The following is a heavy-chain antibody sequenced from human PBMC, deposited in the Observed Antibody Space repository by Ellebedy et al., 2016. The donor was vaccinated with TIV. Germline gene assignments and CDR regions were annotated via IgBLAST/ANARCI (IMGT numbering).Heavy chain of an antibody. J-gene: IGHJ6*02. V-gene: IGHV3-21*01. Sequence: GESLKISCAASGFSYSRYSMNWVRQAPGKGLEWVSSISSNSYSYYADVVKGRFTISRDNARNSLYLEMNSLRVEDTAVYYCARSSLQGGMDVWGQGTTVTVSS. CDR3: ARSSLQGGMDV. CDR2: ISSNSYS. CDR1: GFSYSRYS.